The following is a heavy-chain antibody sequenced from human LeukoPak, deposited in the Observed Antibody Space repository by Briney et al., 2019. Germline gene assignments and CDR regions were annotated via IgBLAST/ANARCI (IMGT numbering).Heavy chain of an antibody. Sequence: PSETLSLTCTVSGGSISSSSYYWGWIRHPPGKGLEWLGSIYYSGSTYYNPSLKSRVTISVDTSKNQFSLKLSSVTAADTAVYYCARVPAAMEGWFDPWGQGTLVTVSS. CDR2: IYYSGST. D-gene: IGHD2-2*01. J-gene: IGHJ5*02. CDR3: ARVPAAMEGWFDP. V-gene: IGHV4-39*01. CDR1: GGSISSSSYY.